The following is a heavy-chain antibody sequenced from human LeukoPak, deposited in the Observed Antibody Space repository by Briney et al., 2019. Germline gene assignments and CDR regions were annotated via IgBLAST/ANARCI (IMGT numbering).Heavy chain of an antibody. CDR1: GFTFSSYW. D-gene: IGHD3-3*01. V-gene: IGHV3-7*03. CDR2: IKQDGSEK. J-gene: IGHJ4*02. CDR3: ARDHYDFWSGYLPELDY. Sequence: GGSLRLSCAASGFTFSSYWMSWVRQAPGKGLEWVANIKQDGSEKYYVGSVKGRFTISRDNAKNSLYLQMNSLRAEDTAVYYCARDHYDFWSGYLPELDYWGQGTLVTVYS.